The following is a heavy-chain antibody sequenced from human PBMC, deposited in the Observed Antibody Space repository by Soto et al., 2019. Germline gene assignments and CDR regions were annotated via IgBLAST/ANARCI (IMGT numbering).Heavy chain of an antibody. V-gene: IGHV3-30*18. D-gene: IGHD6-13*01. CDR3: AKDQSYSSSWPDAFDI. Sequence: SLRLSCAASGFTFSSYGMHWFRQAPGKGLEWVAVISYDGSNKYYADSVKGRFTISRDNSKNTLYLQMNILRAEDTAVYYCAKDQSYSSSWPDAFDIWGQGTMVTVSS. CDR2: ISYDGSNK. J-gene: IGHJ3*02. CDR1: GFTFSSYG.